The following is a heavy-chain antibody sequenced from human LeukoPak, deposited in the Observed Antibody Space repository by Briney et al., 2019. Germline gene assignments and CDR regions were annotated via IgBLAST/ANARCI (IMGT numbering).Heavy chain of an antibody. CDR1: GFTFSSYA. V-gene: IGHV3-48*04. Sequence: PGGSLRLSCAASGFTFSSYAMSWVRQAPGKGLEWVSYISSSGSTIYYADSVKGRFTISRDNAKNSLYLQMNSLRAEDTAVYYCAREMATGRDYWGQGTLVTVSS. CDR3: AREMATGRDY. J-gene: IGHJ4*02. D-gene: IGHD5-12*01. CDR2: ISSSGSTI.